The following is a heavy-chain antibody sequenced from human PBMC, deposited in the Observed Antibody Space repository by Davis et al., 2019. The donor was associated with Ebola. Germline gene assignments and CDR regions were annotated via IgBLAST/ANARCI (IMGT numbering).Heavy chain of an antibody. Sequence: GESLKISCAASGFTLSSYSMNWVRQAPGKGLEWVSYISSSSSTIYYADSVKGRFTISRDNSKNTLYLQMNSLRAEDTAVYYCAKGTTMVQGAFLNYWGQGTLVTVSS. D-gene: IGHD3-10*01. CDR2: ISSSSSTI. V-gene: IGHV3-48*01. CDR3: AKGTTMVQGAFLNY. CDR1: GFTLSSYS. J-gene: IGHJ4*02.